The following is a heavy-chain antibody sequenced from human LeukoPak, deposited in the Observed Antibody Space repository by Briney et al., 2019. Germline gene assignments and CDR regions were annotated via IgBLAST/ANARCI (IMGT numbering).Heavy chain of an antibody. CDR1: GFTFSSYW. D-gene: IGHD3-9*01. J-gene: IGHJ4*02. CDR3: ARGRYDILTGHYYFDY. Sequence: QSGGSLRLSCAASGFTFSSYWMHWVRQAPGKGLVWVSRISSDGSSTIYADSVKGRFTISRDNAKNTLYLQMNSLRAEDTAVYYCARGRYDILTGHYYFDYWGQGTLVTVSS. V-gene: IGHV3-74*01. CDR2: ISSDGSST.